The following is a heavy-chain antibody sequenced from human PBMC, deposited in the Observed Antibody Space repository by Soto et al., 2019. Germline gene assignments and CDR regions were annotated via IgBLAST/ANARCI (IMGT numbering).Heavy chain of an antibody. CDR2: IYHSGTT. CDR1: GYSINNGYY. D-gene: IGHD3-9*01. CDR3: ATLTPPFDY. V-gene: IGHV4-38-2*02. Sequence: LSLTCTVSGYSINNGYYWGWVRQSPGKGLEWIGTIYHSGTTYYNPSLKSRVTISVDTSKNQFSLKLNSVTAADTAVYYCATLTPPFDYWGQGTLVTVSS. J-gene: IGHJ4*02.